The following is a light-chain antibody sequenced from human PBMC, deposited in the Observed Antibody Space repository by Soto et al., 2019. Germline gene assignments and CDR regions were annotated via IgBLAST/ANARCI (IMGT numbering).Light chain of an antibody. Sequence: DIQMAQSPSSVSASVGDRVTITCRASQGISSSLAWYQQRPGKAPKLLIYTASSLQSGVPSRFSGSGSGTDFTLTISSLQPEDFATYYCQQANSFPWTFGQGTKVDIK. CDR1: QGISSS. V-gene: IGKV1-12*01. CDR3: QQANSFPWT. CDR2: TAS. J-gene: IGKJ1*01.